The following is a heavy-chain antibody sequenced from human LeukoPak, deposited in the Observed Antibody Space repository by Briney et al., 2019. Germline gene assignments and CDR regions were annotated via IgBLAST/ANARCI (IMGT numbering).Heavy chain of an antibody. CDR2: IDSYGSTT. J-gene: IGHJ6*02. D-gene: IGHD3-10*01. CDR3: ARDLRGCSYNAMDV. CDR1: GFTFSSNW. V-gene: IGHV3-74*01. Sequence: PGGSLRLSCAASGFTFSSNWMHWVRQAPGKGLVWVSRIDSYGSTTRYADSVKGRFTISRDNAKNTLYLQMNSLRAEDTAVYYCARDLRGCSYNAMDVWGQGTTVTLSS.